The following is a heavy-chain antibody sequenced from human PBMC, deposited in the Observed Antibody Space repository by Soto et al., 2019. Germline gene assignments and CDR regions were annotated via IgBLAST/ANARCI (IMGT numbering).Heavy chain of an antibody. CDR2: IYWDNDK. D-gene: IGHD3-10*01. J-gene: IGHJ6*02. V-gene: IGHV2-5*02. CDR3: AHIIGVLRGVAYYHNGMDV. CDR1: GFSLTTRGVG. Sequence: QITLKESGPTLVRPTQTLTLTCSFSGFSLTTRGVGVSWIRQPPGKALEWLALIYWDNDKRYSPSLKDRLTITKDTSKNQVVLTMTSVDPVDTATYSCAHIIGVLRGVAYYHNGMDVWGPGTTVTVSS.